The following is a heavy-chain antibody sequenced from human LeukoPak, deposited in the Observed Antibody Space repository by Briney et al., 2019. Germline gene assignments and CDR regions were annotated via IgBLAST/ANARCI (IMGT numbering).Heavy chain of an antibody. CDR2: MYYSGST. J-gene: IGHJ6*02. Sequence: PSQTLSLTCTVSGGSISSGGYYWSWIRQPPGKGLEWIAYMYYSGSTNYNPSLKSRVTISVDTSKNQFSLRLSSVTAADTAVYYCARQVVVVTALYGMDVWGQGTTVTVSS. CDR3: ARQVVVVTALYGMDV. CDR1: GGSISSGGYY. D-gene: IGHD2-21*02. V-gene: IGHV4-61*08.